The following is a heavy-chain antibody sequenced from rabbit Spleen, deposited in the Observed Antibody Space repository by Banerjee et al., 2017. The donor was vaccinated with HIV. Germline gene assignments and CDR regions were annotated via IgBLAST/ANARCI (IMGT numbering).Heavy chain of an antibody. CDR3: ARGSATMTLVITGFYLNL. CDR2: IDSGSSGFT. Sequence: QEQLEESGGDLVKPGASLTLTCIASGVSFSGDSYMCWVRQAPGKGLEWIVCIDSGSSGFTYFASWAKGRFTISKTSSTTVTLQMTSLTAVDTATYFCARGSATMTLVITGFYLNLWGQGTLVTVS. CDR1: GVSFSGDSY. J-gene: IGHJ4*01. D-gene: IGHD2-1*01. V-gene: IGHV1S45*01.